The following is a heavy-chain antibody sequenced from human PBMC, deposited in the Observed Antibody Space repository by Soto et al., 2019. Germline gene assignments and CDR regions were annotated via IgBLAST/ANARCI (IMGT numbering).Heavy chain of an antibody. Sequence: SQTLSLTCAIAGASVSSNSAAWNWIRQSPSRGLEWLGRTYYRSKWYNDYAVSVKSRITINPDTSKNQFSLQLNSVTPEDTAVYYCARVRERATQVRASGLDVGGPGITVTLS. CDR3: ARVRERATQVRASGLDV. CDR2: TYYRSKWYN. CDR1: GASVSSNSAA. D-gene: IGHD2-2*01. V-gene: IGHV6-1*01. J-gene: IGHJ6*02.